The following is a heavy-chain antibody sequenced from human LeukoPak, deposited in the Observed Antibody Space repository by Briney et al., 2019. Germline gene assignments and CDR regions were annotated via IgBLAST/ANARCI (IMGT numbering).Heavy chain of an antibody. D-gene: IGHD3-22*01. CDR3: ATVTSPFYDSSGYYYDY. Sequence: SETLSLTCTVSGGSISSYYWSWIRQPPGKGLEWIGYIYTSGSTNYNPSLKSRVTISVDTSKNQFSLKLSSVTAADTAVYYCATVTSPFYDSSGYYYDYWGQGTLVTVSS. CDR1: GGSISSYY. J-gene: IGHJ4*02. V-gene: IGHV4-4*09. CDR2: IYTSGST.